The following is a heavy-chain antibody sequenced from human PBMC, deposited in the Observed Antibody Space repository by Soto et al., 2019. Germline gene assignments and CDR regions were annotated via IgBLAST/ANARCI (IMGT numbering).Heavy chain of an antibody. CDR1: GGSMSSYY. CDR3: ARADPDASVGY. CDR2: ISYSGST. Sequence: SETLSLTCTVSGGSMSSYYWTWLRQSPGRGLEWIGYISYSGSTYYNPSLKSRVTISADTSKNQFSLRMNYMIAADTAVYYCARADPDASVGYWGQGTLVTVSS. V-gene: IGHV4-59*01. J-gene: IGHJ4*02. D-gene: IGHD2-15*01.